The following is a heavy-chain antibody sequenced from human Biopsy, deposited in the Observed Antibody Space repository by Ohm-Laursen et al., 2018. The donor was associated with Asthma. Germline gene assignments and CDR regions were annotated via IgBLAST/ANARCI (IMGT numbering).Heavy chain of an antibody. CDR1: GFTFSSYS. Sequence: SLRLSCAASGFTFSSYSTNWVCQAPGKGLEWVSYISSSSSTIYYADSVKGRFTISRDNAKNSLYLQMNSLRDEDTAVYYCARMITIFGVVSRGMDVWGQGTTVTVSS. CDR3: ARMITIFGVVSRGMDV. J-gene: IGHJ6*02. D-gene: IGHD3-3*01. V-gene: IGHV3-48*02. CDR2: ISSSSSTI.